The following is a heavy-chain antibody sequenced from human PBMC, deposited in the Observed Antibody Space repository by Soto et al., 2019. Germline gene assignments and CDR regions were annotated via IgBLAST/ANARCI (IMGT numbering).Heavy chain of an antibody. J-gene: IGHJ4*02. D-gene: IGHD6-13*01. V-gene: IGHV4-59*08. Sequence: SETLSLTCTVSGGSIISYYWIWIRLPPGKGLEWIGYIHYTENAKYNPSLKSRVTMSVDTSKSQFSLKMSSVNAADTAVYYGAGSYSNSWYDYWGQGPLVTLSS. CDR2: IHYTENA. CDR3: AGSYSNSWYDY. CDR1: GGSIISYY.